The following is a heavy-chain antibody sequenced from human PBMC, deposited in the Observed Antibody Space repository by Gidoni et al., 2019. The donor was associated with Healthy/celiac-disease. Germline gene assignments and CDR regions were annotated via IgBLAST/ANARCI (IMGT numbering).Heavy chain of an antibody. CDR1: GFTFDDYA. Sequence: EVQLVESGGGLVQPGRSLRLSCAASGFTFDDYAMHWVRQAPGKGLEWVSGISWNSGSIGYADSVKGRFTISRDNAKNSLYLQMNSLRAEDTALYYCAKEHTNGWNRGWFDPWGQGTLVTVSS. CDR3: AKEHTNGWNRGWFDP. CDR2: ISWNSGSI. D-gene: IGHD2-8*01. V-gene: IGHV3-9*01. J-gene: IGHJ5*02.